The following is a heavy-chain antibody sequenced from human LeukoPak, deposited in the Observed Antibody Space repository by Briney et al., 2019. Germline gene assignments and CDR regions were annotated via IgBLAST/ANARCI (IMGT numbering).Heavy chain of an antibody. CDR3: VKDTLPKGYSTRWYYAFDV. V-gene: IGHV3-64*05. Sequence: PGGSLRLSCSASGFTFNTYPMHWVRQAPGKGLECVSAISSSGDRTYYADSVEGRFTISRDNSKNTLFFLMSSLRTEDTAVYYCVKDTLPKGYSTRWYYAFDVWGQGTTVTVSP. D-gene: IGHD6-13*01. CDR2: ISSSGDRT. CDR1: GFTFNTYP. J-gene: IGHJ3*01.